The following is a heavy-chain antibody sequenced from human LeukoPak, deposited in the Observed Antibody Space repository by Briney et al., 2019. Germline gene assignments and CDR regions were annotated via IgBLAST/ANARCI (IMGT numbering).Heavy chain of an antibody. CDR2: IYHSGST. Sequence: SETLSLTCAVSGGSISSNNWWSWVRQPPGKGLEWIGEIYHSGSTNYNPSLKSRVTISVDKSKNQLSLKLSSVTAADTAVYYCARDVGARLSGYWGQGTLVTVSS. CDR3: ARDVGARLSGY. CDR1: GGSISSNNW. J-gene: IGHJ4*02. V-gene: IGHV4-4*02. D-gene: IGHD6-6*01.